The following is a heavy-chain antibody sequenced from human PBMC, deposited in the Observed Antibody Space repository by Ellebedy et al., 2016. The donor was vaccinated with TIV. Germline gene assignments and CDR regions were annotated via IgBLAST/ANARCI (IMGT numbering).Heavy chain of an antibody. D-gene: IGHD3-10*01. J-gene: IGHJ5*02. CDR2: IYPGDSDT. V-gene: IGHV5-51*01. CDR1: GYSFTSYW. Sequence: KVSCKGSGYSFTSYWIGWVRQMPGKGLEWMGIIYPGDSDTRYSPSFQGQVTISADKSISTAYLQWSSLKASDTAMYYCARHPRITMVRGVSIKAGGWFDPWGQGTLVTVSS. CDR3: ARHPRITMVRGVSIKAGGWFDP.